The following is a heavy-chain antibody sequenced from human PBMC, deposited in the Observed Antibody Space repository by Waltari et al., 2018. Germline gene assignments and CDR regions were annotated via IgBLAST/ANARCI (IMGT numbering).Heavy chain of an antibody. CDR1: GGTFSSYA. V-gene: IGHV1-69*01. CDR2: IIPIFGTA. Sequence: QVQLVQSGAEVKKPGSSVKVSCKASGGTFSSYAISWVRQAPGQGLEWMGGIIPIFGTANYAQKFQGRVTITADESTSTAYMELSSLRSEDTAVYYCARGGIAARLSGGGDDAFDIWGQGTMVTVSS. D-gene: IGHD6-6*01. J-gene: IGHJ3*02. CDR3: ARGGIAARLSGGGDDAFDI.